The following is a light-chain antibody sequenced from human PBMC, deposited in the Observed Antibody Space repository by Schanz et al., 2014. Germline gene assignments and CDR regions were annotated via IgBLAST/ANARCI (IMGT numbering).Light chain of an antibody. V-gene: IGKV3-20*01. J-gene: IGKJ1*01. CDR1: QSVSSN. CDR3: QQYGSSPRT. CDR2: GAS. Sequence: EIVLTQSPATLSVSPGERATLSCRASQSVSSNLAWYQQKVGQVPRLLIYGASTRATGIPARFSGGGSGTDFTLTISRLEPEDFAVYYCQQYGSSPRTFGQGTKVEIK.